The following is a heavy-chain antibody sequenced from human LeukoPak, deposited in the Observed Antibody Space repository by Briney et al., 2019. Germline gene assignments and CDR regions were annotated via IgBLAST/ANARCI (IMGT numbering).Heavy chain of an antibody. V-gene: IGHV1-8*01. J-gene: IGHJ3*02. D-gene: IGHD5-18*01. CDR2: MNPNSGNT. CDR3: ARDFSLFFSVAQAMGAKAVDAFDI. CDR1: GYTFTSYD. Sequence: ASVKVSCRASGYTFTSYDINWVRQATGQGLEWMGWMNPNSGNTGYAQKFQGRVTMTRNTSISTAYMELSSLRSEDTAVYYCARDFSLFFSVAQAMGAKAVDAFDIWGQGTMVTVSS.